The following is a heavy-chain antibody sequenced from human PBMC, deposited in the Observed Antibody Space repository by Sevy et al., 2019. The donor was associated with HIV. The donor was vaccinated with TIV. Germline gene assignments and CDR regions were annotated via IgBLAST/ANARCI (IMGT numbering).Heavy chain of an antibody. J-gene: IGHJ6*02. V-gene: IGHV3-15*01. CDR1: GFSFSNAW. D-gene: IGHD2-21*01. Sequence: GGSLRLSCAACGFSFSNAWMTWVRQAPGKGLEWVGRIKNKSDGGTIEYAAAVKGRFTISRDDSKTTLYMQMNSLKTEDTAVYYCTTNIVGEKEYYYGMDVWGQGTTVTVSS. CDR3: TTNIVGEKEYYYGMDV. CDR2: IKNKSDGGTI.